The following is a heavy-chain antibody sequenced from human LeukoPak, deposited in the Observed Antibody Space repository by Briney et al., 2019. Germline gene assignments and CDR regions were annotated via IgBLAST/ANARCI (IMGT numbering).Heavy chain of an antibody. J-gene: IGHJ4*02. CDR3: ARAAVDKDSWYYFDY. Sequence: SETLSLTCTVSGDSISSGDHYWSWIRQPPGKGLEWIGYIHYSGSTYYNPSLKSRVIISVDMSKNQFSLSLNSLTAADSAVYYCARAAVDKDSWYYFDYWGQGTLVTVSS. V-gene: IGHV4-30-4*01. CDR1: GDSISSGDHY. D-gene: IGHD2-15*01. CDR2: IHYSGST.